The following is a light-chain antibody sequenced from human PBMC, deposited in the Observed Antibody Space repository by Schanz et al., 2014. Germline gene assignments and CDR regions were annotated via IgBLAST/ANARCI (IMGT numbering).Light chain of an antibody. CDR1: QSVSSN. J-gene: IGKJ1*01. CDR2: GAS. Sequence: EIVMTQSPGTLSLSPGERATLSCRASQSVSSNLAWYQQKPGQAPRLLIYGASTRATGIPARFSASGSGTEFPLTTSSLQSEDFAFYFCQHYHNWPPPFGQGTKVEI. CDR3: QHYHNWPPP. V-gene: IGKV3-15*01.